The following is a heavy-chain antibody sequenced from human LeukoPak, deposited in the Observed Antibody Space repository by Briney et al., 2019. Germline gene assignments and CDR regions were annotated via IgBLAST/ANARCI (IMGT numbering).Heavy chain of an antibody. J-gene: IGHJ6*02. Sequence: GASVKVSCKASGYTFTGYYMHWVRQAPGQGLEYMGWINPNSGGTKSAQKFQGRVTMNRDTSISTGYMELSGLASDDAAVYYCARTSVEVGQNYYGMDVWGQGTTVSVSS. CDR1: GYTFTGYY. CDR3: ARTSVEVGQNYYGMDV. D-gene: IGHD3-22*01. CDR2: INPNSGGT. V-gene: IGHV1-2*02.